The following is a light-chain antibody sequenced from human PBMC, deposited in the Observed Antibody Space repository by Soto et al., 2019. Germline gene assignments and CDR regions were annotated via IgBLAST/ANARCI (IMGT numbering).Light chain of an antibody. J-gene: IGLJ1*01. V-gene: IGLV2-14*01. CDR2: EVS. CDR3: CSYTSPSTHV. CDR1: SIDVGGYNY. Sequence: QSALTQPASVSGSPAQSITISCTGTSIDVGGYNYVSWYQHHPGKAPKLIIYEVSYRPSGVSNRFSGSKSGNTASLTISGLQADDEADYYCCSYTSPSTHVFGTGTKVTVL.